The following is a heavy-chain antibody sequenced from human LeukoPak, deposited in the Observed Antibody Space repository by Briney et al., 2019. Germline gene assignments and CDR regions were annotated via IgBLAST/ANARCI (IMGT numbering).Heavy chain of an antibody. J-gene: IGHJ4*02. V-gene: IGHV1-24*01. Sequence: GASVKVSCKVSGYTLTELSMHWVRQAPGKGVEWMGGFDPEDGETISSQNFKGRVTMTEDTSTDTAYMELSSVRSEDTAVYYCATTDTAMVDASLDYWGQGTLVTVSS. CDR1: GYTLTELS. CDR2: FDPEDGET. CDR3: ATTDTAMVDASLDY. D-gene: IGHD5-18*01.